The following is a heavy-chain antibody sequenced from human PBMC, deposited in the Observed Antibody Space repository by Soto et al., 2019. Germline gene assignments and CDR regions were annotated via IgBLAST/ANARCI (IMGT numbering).Heavy chain of an antibody. CDR3: ARVGDCSSTSCYVRYFDY. J-gene: IGHJ4*02. V-gene: IGHV4-59*01. CDR2: IYYSGST. D-gene: IGHD2-2*01. Sequence: SETLSLTCTVSGGSISSYYWSWIRQPPGKGLEWIGYIYYSGSTNYNPSLKSRVTISVDTSKNQFSLKLSSVTAAETAVYYCARVGDCSSTSCYVRYFDYWGQGTLVTVSS. CDR1: GGSISSYY.